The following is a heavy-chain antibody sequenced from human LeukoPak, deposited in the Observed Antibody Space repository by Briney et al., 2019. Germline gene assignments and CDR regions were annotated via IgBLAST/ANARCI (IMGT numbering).Heavy chain of an antibody. CDR2: IYSGGST. CDR1: GFTVSSNY. CDR3: ARIASIAAAGYYFDY. Sequence: GGSLRLSCAASGFTVSSNYMSWVRQAPGKGLEWVSVIYSGGSTYYADSVKGRFTISIDNSKNTLYLQMNSLRAEDTAVYYCARIASIAAAGYYFDYWGQGTLVTVSS. J-gene: IGHJ4*02. D-gene: IGHD6-13*01. V-gene: IGHV3-66*01.